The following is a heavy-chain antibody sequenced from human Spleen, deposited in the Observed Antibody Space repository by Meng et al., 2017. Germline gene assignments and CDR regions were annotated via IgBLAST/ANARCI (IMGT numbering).Heavy chain of an antibody. V-gene: IGHV1-18*01. D-gene: IGHD6-13*01. CDR2: INPYTGKT. CDR1: GYTFTSYG. CDR3: AREGSNWSQNLYFDY. Sequence: ASVKVSCKASGYTFTSYGISWVRQAPGQGLEWMAWINPYTGKTNYARKLQGRVTLTTDTSTTTGYMELGSLKSDDTAVYYCAREGSNWSQNLYFDYWGQGTLVTVSS. J-gene: IGHJ4*02.